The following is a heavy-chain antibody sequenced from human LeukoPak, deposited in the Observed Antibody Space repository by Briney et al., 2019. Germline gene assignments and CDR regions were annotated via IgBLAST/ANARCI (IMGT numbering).Heavy chain of an antibody. J-gene: IGHJ3*02. Sequence: GGSLRLSCAASGFTFSSYSMNWVRQAPGKGLEWVSYISSSSSTIYYADSVKGRFTISRDNAKNSLYLQMNSLRAEDTAVYYCARDRSSTSRAAIGAFDIWGQGTMVTVSS. CDR3: ARDRSSTSRAAIGAFDI. CDR2: ISSSSSTI. CDR1: GFTFSSYS. V-gene: IGHV3-48*04. D-gene: IGHD2-2*01.